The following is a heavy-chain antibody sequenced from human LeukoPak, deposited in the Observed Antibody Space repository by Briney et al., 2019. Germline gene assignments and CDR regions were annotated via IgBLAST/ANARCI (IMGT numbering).Heavy chain of an antibody. Sequence: GGSLRLSCVASGFAFSSDWMTWVRQAPGKGLEWLANIKEDGSAKYYVDSVKGRFIISRDNAKNSLYLQMNSLTVEDTAVYFCARDHNDGYNFYWGQRAVVTVSS. CDR3: ARDHNDGYNFY. CDR1: GFAFSSDW. J-gene: IGHJ4*02. D-gene: IGHD3-22*01. V-gene: IGHV3-7*01. CDR2: IKEDGSAK.